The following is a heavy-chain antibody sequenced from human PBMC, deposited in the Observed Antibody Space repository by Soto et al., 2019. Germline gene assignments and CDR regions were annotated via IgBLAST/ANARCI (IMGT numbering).Heavy chain of an antibody. CDR1: GGSITSNTFY. CDR2: IYYTGST. D-gene: IGHD2-2*02. V-gene: IGHV4-39*01. Sequence: SETLSLTCTVSGGSITSNTFYLGWIRQPPGRGLGWIGSIYYTGSTYCNSSLKSRVTISVDTSKNQFSLNLNSVTAADTAVYYCARHRRFGCSSISCHTDYWGEGILVTVSS. CDR3: ARHRRFGCSSISCHTDY. J-gene: IGHJ4*02.